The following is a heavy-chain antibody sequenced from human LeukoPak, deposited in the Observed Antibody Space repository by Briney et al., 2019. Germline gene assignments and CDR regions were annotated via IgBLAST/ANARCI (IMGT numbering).Heavy chain of an antibody. CDR1: GYTFTSYD. CDR2: MNPNSGNT. D-gene: IGHD6-13*01. Sequence: GASVKVSCKASGYTFTSYDINWVRQATGQGLEWMGWMNPNSGNTNYAQKLQGRVTMTTDTSTSTAYMELRSLRSDDTAVYYCARVPDYSSSWYELDYWGQGTLVTVSS. V-gene: IGHV1-18*01. CDR3: ARVPDYSSSWYELDY. J-gene: IGHJ4*02.